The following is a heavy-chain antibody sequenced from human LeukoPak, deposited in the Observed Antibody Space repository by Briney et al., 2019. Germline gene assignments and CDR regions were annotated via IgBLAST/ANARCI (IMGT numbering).Heavy chain of an antibody. CDR1: GDTFSSYA. CDR3: ARPKGTDDAFDI. D-gene: IGHD1-14*01. Sequence: SVKVSCKASGDTFSSYAISWVRQAPGQGLEWMGGIIPIFGTANYAQKFQGRVTITADESTSTAYMELSSLRSEDTAVYYCARPKGTDDAFDIWGQGTMVTVSS. J-gene: IGHJ3*02. V-gene: IGHV1-69*13. CDR2: IIPIFGTA.